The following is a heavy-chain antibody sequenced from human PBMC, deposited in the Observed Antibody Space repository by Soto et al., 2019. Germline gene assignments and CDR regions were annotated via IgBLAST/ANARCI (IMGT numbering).Heavy chain of an antibody. D-gene: IGHD4-17*01. CDR1: GGTFSSYA. Sequence: QVQLVQSGAEVKKPGSSGKVSCKASGGTFSSYAISWVRQAPGQGLEGMGGIIPIFGTANYAPKFQGRVTITADESTSTAYMERSSLRSEDTSVYYCARDTRPEYGDYGGHYWGQGTLVTVSS. CDR3: ARDTRPEYGDYGGHY. J-gene: IGHJ4*02. V-gene: IGHV1-69*01. CDR2: IIPIFGTA.